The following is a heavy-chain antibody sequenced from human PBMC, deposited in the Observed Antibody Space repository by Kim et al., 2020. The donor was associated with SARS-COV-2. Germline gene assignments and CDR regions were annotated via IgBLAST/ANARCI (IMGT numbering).Heavy chain of an antibody. V-gene: IGHV4-4*02. D-gene: IGHD3-10*01. Sequence: SETLSLTCAVSGGSISSSNWWSWVRQPPGKGLEWIGEIYHSGSTNYNPSLKSRVTISVDKSKNQFSLKLSSVTAADTAVYYCARDGPNMVRGVIIPYGMDVWGQGTTVTVSS. CDR2: IYHSGST. CDR1: GGSISSSNW. CDR3: ARDGPNMVRGVIIPYGMDV. J-gene: IGHJ6*02.